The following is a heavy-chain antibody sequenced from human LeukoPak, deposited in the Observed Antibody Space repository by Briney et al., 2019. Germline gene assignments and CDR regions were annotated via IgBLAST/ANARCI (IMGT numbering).Heavy chain of an antibody. D-gene: IGHD3-10*01. Sequence: ASVKVSCKASGYTFTSYGISWVRQAPGQGLEWMGWISAYNANTNYAQKLQGRVTMTTYTSTSTAYMELRSLRSDDTAVYYCARRRITMVRGVIYYWFDPWGQGTLVTVSS. V-gene: IGHV1-18*01. CDR3: ARRRITMVRGVIYYWFDP. J-gene: IGHJ5*02. CDR1: GYTFTSYG. CDR2: ISAYNANT.